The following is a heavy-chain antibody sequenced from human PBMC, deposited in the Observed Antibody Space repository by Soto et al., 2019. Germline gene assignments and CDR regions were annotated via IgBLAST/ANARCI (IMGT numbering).Heavy chain of an antibody. CDR2: ISGSGSP. CDR3: ARKPPGAIKGWDYHMAV. CDR1: GFTVSSNY. D-gene: IGHD2-2*01. V-gene: IGHV3-53*01. J-gene: IGHJ6*02. Sequence: GGSLILSCVASGFTVSSNYMIWVRQAPGRGLEWVSVISGSGSPSYAGSVKGRFTISRDISKNTVYLQMNSLTAEDTAVYYCARKPPGAIKGWDYHMAVWAQGPTVTVTS.